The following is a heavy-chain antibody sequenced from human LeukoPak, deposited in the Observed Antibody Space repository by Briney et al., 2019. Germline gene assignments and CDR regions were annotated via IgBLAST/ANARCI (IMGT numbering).Heavy chain of an antibody. J-gene: IGHJ4*02. CDR3: ARGDFDWLLDH. D-gene: IGHD3-9*01. CDR2: IKDDGSEK. Sequence: GGSLRFSCAAPGFTFSRYWMSWVRQAPGKGLEWVAEIKDDGSEKYYMDSVKGRFTISRDNAKNSLYLQMNSLRAEDTAVYYCARGDFDWLLDHWGQGTLVTVSS. V-gene: IGHV3-7*01. CDR1: GFTFSRYW.